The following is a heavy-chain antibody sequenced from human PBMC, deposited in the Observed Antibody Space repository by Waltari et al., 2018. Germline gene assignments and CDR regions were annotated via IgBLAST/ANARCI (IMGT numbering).Heavy chain of an antibody. CDR3: ARGRAARPGNWFDP. CDR1: GFTFSSYA. CDR2: ISYDGSNK. V-gene: IGHV3-30-3*01. D-gene: IGHD6-6*01. J-gene: IGHJ5*02. Sequence: QVQLVESGGGVVQPGRSLRLSCAASGFTFSSYAMHWVRQAPGKGLEWVAVISYDGSNKYYADSVKGRFTISRDNSKNTLYLQMNSLRAEDTAVYYCARGRAARPGNWFDPWGQGTLVTVSS.